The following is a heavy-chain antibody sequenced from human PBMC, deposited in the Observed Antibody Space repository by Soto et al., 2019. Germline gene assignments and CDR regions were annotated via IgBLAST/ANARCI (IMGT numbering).Heavy chain of an antibody. Sequence: SQTLSLTCAISGDSVSSNSAAWNWIRQSPSRGLEWLGRTYYRSKWYNDYAVSVKSRITINPDTSKNQFSLQLNSVTPEDTAVYYCARSDIVVVPAAIINNWFDPWGQGTLVTVSS. V-gene: IGHV6-1*01. D-gene: IGHD2-2*01. CDR1: GDSVSSNSAA. CDR3: ARSDIVVVPAAIINNWFDP. CDR2: TYYRSKWYN. J-gene: IGHJ5*02.